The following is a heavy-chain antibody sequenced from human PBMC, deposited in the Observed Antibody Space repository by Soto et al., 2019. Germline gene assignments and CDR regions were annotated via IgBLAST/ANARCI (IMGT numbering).Heavy chain of an antibody. CDR3: KTVFEY. V-gene: IGHV3-74*01. J-gene: IGHJ4*02. Sequence: VGSLRLSCAASVFTFTNYWMHWVRQVPGKGLVWVSRIDGVGTGTSYSDSVRGRFTISRDNAENTLYLQMNSLRAEDTAVYYCKTVFEYWGQGTPVTVSS. CDR2: IDGVGTGT. CDR1: VFTFTNYW.